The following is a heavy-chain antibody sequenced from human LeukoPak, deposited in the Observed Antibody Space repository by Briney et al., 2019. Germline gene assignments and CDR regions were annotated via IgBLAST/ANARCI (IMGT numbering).Heavy chain of an antibody. D-gene: IGHD1-14*01. CDR1: DAPISGHY. CDR3: ARDKISINAFDM. Sequence: SETLSLTCSVSDAPISGHYLTWIRQPPGKGLEWIGYISYIGSTNYNPSLKSRVTISVDTSKNQFSLKLSSVTAADTAVYYCARDKISINAFDMWGQGTMVTVSS. V-gene: IGHV4-59*11. CDR2: ISYIGST. J-gene: IGHJ3*02.